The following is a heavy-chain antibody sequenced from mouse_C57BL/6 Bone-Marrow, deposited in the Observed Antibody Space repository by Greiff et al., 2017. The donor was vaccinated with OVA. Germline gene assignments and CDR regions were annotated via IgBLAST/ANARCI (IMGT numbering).Heavy chain of an antibody. CDR2: IYPGNSDT. CDR1: GYTFTSYW. Sequence: VQLQQSGTVLARPGASVKMSCKTSGYTFTSYWMHWVKQRPGQGLEWIGAIYPGNSDTSYNQKFKGKAKLTAVTSASTAYMELSSLTNVDSAVYYCTPHYYGSSYNDYWGQGTTLTVSS. CDR3: TPHYYGSSYNDY. V-gene: IGHV1-5*01. J-gene: IGHJ2*01. D-gene: IGHD1-1*01.